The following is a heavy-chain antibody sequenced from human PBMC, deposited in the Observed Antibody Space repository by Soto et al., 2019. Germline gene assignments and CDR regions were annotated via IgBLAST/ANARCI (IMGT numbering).Heavy chain of an antibody. Sequence: ASGKVSCKASGYTFTDYFIHWVLQAPGQGFEWMGWINPNSRGTNYAQKFQGRVTMTRDTSNSTAYMELRGLTSDDTAVYYCARVTLKAGNWFDPWGQGTLVTVSS. V-gene: IGHV1-2*02. J-gene: IGHJ5*02. CDR2: INPNSRGT. CDR3: ARVTLKAGNWFDP. CDR1: GYTFTDYF.